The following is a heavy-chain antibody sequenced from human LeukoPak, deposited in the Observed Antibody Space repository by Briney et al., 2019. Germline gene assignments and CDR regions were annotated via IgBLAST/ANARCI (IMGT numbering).Heavy chain of an antibody. V-gene: IGHV3-21*01. CDR3: ARREESIAAAGLDY. Sequence: GGSLRLSCAASGFTFSSYIMNWVRQAPGKGLEWVSSISSSSTYIFYADSVKGRFTISRDNAKNSVYLQMNSLRAEGTALYYCARREESIAAAGLDYWGQGILVTVSS. D-gene: IGHD6-13*01. J-gene: IGHJ4*02. CDR2: ISSSSTYI. CDR1: GFTFSSYI.